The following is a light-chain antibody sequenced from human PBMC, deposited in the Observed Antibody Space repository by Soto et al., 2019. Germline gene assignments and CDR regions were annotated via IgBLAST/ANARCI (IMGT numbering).Light chain of an antibody. J-gene: IGKJ1*01. Sequence: EIVLTQSPGALSLSLGERATLSCRASQSVGSSLAWYQQKLGQAPRLLIYAASDRATGIPGRFSGSGSGTDFTLIISSLEPEDFAFYYCQQGNTWPWTFGQGTKVDIK. CDR3: QQGNTWPWT. CDR1: QSVGSS. CDR2: AAS. V-gene: IGKV3-11*01.